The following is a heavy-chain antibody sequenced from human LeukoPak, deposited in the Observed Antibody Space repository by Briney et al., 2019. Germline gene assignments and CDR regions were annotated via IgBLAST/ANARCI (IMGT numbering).Heavy chain of an antibody. CDR3: ARHSSRRGSIDY. Sequence: SETLSLTCAVSGYSISSGYYWGWIRQPPGKGLEWIGSIYHSGSTYYNPSLKSRVTISVDTSKNQFSLKLSSVTAADTAVYYCARHSSRRGSIDYWGQGTLVTVSS. D-gene: IGHD6-13*01. CDR1: GYSISSGYY. V-gene: IGHV4-38-2*01. J-gene: IGHJ4*02. CDR2: IYHSGST.